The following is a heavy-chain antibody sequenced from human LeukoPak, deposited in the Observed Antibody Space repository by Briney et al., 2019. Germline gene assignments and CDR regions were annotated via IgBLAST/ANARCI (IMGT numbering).Heavy chain of an antibody. CDR3: VSPRGFSYGYFDY. J-gene: IGHJ4*02. Sequence: SETLSLTCTVSGCSISSSSAYWGWIRQPPGKGLEWIGSIYYSKNTYYNPSLKSRVTISADTSKNQFSLTLGSVSATDTAVYYCVSPRGFSYGYFDYWGQGTLVTVSS. V-gene: IGHV4-39*01. CDR1: GCSISSSSAY. D-gene: IGHD5-18*01. CDR2: IYYSKNT.